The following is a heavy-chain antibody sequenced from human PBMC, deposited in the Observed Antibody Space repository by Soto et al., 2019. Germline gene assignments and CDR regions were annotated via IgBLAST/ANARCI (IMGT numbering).Heavy chain of an antibody. Sequence: PGGSLRLSCAASGFTFTTYAIHWVRQAPGKGLEWVAVISNDGNKKFYADSVKGRFNVSRDNSKNTLYLQMNSLRGDDTAVYYCASSIAVAGLDYWGQGTLVTVSS. CDR2: ISNDGNKK. J-gene: IGHJ4*02. D-gene: IGHD6-19*01. CDR3: ASSIAVAGLDY. CDR1: GFTFTTYA. V-gene: IGHV3-30-3*01.